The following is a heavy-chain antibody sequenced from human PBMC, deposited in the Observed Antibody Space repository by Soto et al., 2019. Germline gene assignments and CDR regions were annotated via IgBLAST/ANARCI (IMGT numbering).Heavy chain of an antibody. J-gene: IGHJ6*02. D-gene: IGHD5-18*01. CDR2: IFHSGST. CDR1: GGSISSGGYS. CDR3: ARGGHSSKYYFYYGMDV. Sequence: SETLSLTCAVSGGSISSGGYSWSWIRQPPGKGLEWIGYIFHSGSTYYNPSLKSRVTITVDTSKNQFSLKLSSVTAADTAVYYCARGGHSSKYYFYYGMDVWGQGTKVTVYS. V-gene: IGHV4-30-2*01.